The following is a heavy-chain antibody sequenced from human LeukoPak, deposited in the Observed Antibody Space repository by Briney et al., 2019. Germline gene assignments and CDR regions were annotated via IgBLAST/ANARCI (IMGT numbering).Heavy chain of an antibody. V-gene: IGHV4-34*01. CDR1: GGSFSGYY. Sequence: SETLSLTCAVYGGSFSGYYWSWIRQPPGKGLEWIGEINHSGSTNYNPSLKSRVTISVDTSKNQFSLKLSSVTAADTAVYYCAGGHCSGGSCYWGYYFDYWGQGTLVTVSS. CDR3: AGGHCSGGSCYWGYYFDY. J-gene: IGHJ4*02. D-gene: IGHD2-15*01. CDR2: INHSGST.